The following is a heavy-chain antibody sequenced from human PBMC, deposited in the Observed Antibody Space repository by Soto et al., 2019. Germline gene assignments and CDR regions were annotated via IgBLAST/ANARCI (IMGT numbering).Heavy chain of an antibody. J-gene: IGHJ2*01. Sequence: EVQLLESGGGLVQPGGSLRLYCVVSGFTFSNYGMNWVRQAPGKGLEWVSGISGSGGDTYYVDSVRGRFTISRDNSKNTLYLQMDSLRAEDTAVYYCAKDMDAFWSGYYLRGYFDLWGRGTLVTVS. CDR3: AKDMDAFWSGYYLRGYFDL. CDR1: GFTFSNYG. CDR2: ISGSGGDT. D-gene: IGHD3-3*01. V-gene: IGHV3-23*01.